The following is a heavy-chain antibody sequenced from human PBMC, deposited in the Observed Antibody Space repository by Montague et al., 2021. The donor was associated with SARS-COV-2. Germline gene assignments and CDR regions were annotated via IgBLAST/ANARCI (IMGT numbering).Heavy chain of an antibody. J-gene: IGHJ4*02. Sequence: SETLSLTCAVDGGSFTGYYWNWIRQPPGKGLEWIGEVKHPGGTNYNPSLKSRVTISIDMSKNQFSLNLESVTAADTAVYYCARRVSSGWHRFEYWGQGTLVTVSS. CDR3: ARRVSSGWHRFEY. CDR1: GGSFTGYY. CDR2: VKHPGGT. D-gene: IGHD6-19*01. V-gene: IGHV4-34*01.